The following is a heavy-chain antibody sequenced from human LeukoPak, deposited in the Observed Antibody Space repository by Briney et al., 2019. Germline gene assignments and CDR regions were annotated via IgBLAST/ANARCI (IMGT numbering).Heavy chain of an antibody. CDR2: ISWNTDSI. V-gene: IGHV3-9*03. CDR3: AKSDNAYGDHMGYFDY. CDR1: GFTFDDYA. J-gene: IGHJ4*02. Sequence: PGRSLRLSCAASGFTFDDYAMHWVRQAPGKGLEWVSGISWNTDSIAYADSVKGRFTLSRDSAKNSLFLQMNSLRAEDMAFYYCAKSDNAYGDHMGYFDYWGQGTLVTVSS. D-gene: IGHD4-17*01.